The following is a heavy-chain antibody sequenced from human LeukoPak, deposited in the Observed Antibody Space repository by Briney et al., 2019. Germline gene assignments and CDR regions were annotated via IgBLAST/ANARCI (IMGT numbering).Heavy chain of an antibody. CDR1: EFSVGSNY. CDR2: IYSGGST. D-gene: IGHD5-18*01. CDR3: AKDVETYSYVDRADMDV. Sequence: GGSLRLSCAASEFSVGSNYMTWVRQAPGKGLEWVSLIYSGGSTYYADSVKGRFTISRDNSKNTLYLQMNSLRAEDTAVYYCAKDVETYSYVDRADMDVWGKGTTVTISS. J-gene: IGHJ6*03. V-gene: IGHV3-66*01.